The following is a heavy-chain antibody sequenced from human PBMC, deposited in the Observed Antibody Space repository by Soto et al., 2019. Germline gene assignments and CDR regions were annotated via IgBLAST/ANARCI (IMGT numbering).Heavy chain of an antibody. D-gene: IGHD3-9*01. CDR2: ISYDGSNK. Sequence: GGSLRLSCAASGFTFSSYGMHWVRQAPGKGLEWVAVISYDGSNKYYADSVKGRFTISRDNSKNTLYLQMNSLRAEDTAVYYCAHVSPVLRYFDWLFSTPFDYWGQGTLVTVSS. CDR3: AHVSPVLRYFDWLFSTPFDY. CDR1: GFTFSSYG. V-gene: IGHV3-30*03. J-gene: IGHJ4*02.